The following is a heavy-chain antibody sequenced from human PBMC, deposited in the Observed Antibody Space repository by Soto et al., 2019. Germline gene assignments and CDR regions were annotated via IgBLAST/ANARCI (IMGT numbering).Heavy chain of an antibody. CDR1: GFTFSSYA. CDR3: ARQYAPYTYGMDV. Sequence: PGGSLRLSCAASGFTFSSYAMDWVRQSPGRGLEWVSAITRSGGSAYYADSVKGQVTLSADKSTNTAYLQWSSLRASHTATYYCARQYAPYTYGMDVWGQGTTVTVSS. J-gene: IGHJ6*02. CDR2: ITRSGGSA. D-gene: IGHD3-16*01. V-gene: IGHV3-23*01.